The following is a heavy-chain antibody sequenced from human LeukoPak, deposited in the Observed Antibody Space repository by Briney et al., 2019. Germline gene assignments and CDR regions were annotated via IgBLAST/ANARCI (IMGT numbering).Heavy chain of an antibody. CDR1: GFTVSSNY. J-gene: IGHJ5*02. CDR3: AREDRFDP. Sequence: GGSLRLSCAASGFTVSSNYMSWVRQAPRKGLEWVSVIYSGGSTYYADSVTGRFTISRDNSKNTLYLQMNSLRAEDTAVYYCAREDRFDPWGQGTLVTVSS. D-gene: IGHD2-15*01. CDR2: IYSGGST. V-gene: IGHV3-53*01.